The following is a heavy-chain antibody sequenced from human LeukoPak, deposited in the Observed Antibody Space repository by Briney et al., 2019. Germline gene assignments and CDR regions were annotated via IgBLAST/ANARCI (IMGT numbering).Heavy chain of an antibody. CDR1: GFTFSTDW. CDR2: IKKDGSEK. J-gene: IGHJ3*02. D-gene: IGHD3-3*01. CDR3: AAGEFYDSWSGYSYDAFDI. V-gene: IGHV3-7*05. Sequence: RGSLRLSCAASGFTFSTDWMSWVRQAPGKGLEWVANIKKDGSEKYYVDSVKGRFTISRDNAKNLLYLHMSSLRAEDTGVYYCAAGEFYDSWSGYSYDAFDIWGQGTMVTVSS.